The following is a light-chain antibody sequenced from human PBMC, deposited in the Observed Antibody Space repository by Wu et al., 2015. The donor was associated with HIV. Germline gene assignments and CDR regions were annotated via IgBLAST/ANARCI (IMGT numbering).Light chain of an antibody. CDR3: QQYGGSQT. CDR2: GAS. Sequence: EIVLTQSPGTLSLSPGEGATLSCRASQSVTNSYLAWYQQKPGQAPRLLIYGASSRATGIPDRFSGSGSGTDFTLTVSRLEPEDFAVHYCQQYGGSQTFGQGTNVEIK. J-gene: IGKJ1*01. V-gene: IGKV3-20*01. CDR1: QSVTNSY.